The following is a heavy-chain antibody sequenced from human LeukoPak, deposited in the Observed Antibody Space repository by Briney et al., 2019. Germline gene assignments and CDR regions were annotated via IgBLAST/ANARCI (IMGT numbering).Heavy chain of an antibody. J-gene: IGHJ5*02. V-gene: IGHV1-2*02. CDR3: ARAVGALYNWFDP. D-gene: IGHD1-26*01. Sequence: ASVKVSCKASGYTSTDYYMHWVRQAPGQGLEWMGWINPNTGGTNYAQKFQGRVTMTRDTSISTAYMDLSRLRSDDTAIYYCARAVGALYNWFDPWGQGTLVTVSS. CDR1: GYTSTDYY. CDR2: INPNTGGT.